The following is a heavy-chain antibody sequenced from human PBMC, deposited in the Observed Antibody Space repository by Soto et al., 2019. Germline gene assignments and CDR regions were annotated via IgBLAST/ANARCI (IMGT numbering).Heavy chain of an antibody. J-gene: IGHJ4*02. CDR1: GFTFSSYA. CDR3: AKDQFIVVVPAAPYYFDY. V-gene: IGHV3-23*01. D-gene: IGHD2-2*01. Sequence: GGSLRLSCAASGFTFSSYAMSWVRQAPGKGLEWVSAISGSGGSTYYADSVKGRFTISRDNSKNTLYLQMNSLRAEDTAVYYCAKDQFIVVVPAAPYYFDYWGQGTLVTVSS. CDR2: ISGSGGST.